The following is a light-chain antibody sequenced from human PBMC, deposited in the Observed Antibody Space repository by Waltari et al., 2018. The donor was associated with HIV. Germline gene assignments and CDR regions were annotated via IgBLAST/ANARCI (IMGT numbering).Light chain of an antibody. Sequence: QSVLTQPPSASGTPGQRVTISCSGSSSNIGSNFVYWYQQLPGTAPKLLIYGNNQQPSGVPARFSGSKSGTSASLAISGLRSEDEAAYYCAAWDDSRVVFGGGTKLTVL. CDR1: SSNIGSNF. V-gene: IGLV1-47*01. CDR2: GNN. CDR3: AAWDDSRVV. J-gene: IGLJ2*01.